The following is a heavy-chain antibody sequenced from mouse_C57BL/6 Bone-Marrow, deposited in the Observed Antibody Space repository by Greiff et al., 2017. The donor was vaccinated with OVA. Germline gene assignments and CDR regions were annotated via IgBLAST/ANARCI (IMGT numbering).Heavy chain of an antibody. Sequence: VQLQQSGAELVRPGASVKLSCTASGFNIKDDYMHWVKQRPEQGLEWIGWIDPENGDTESASKFQGKATITADTYSNTAYQQLINLTSKDTAVYYCTSYGNFDDWGQGTTLTVSS. V-gene: IGHV14-4*01. CDR1: GFNIKDDY. CDR2: IDPENGDT. D-gene: IGHD2-1*01. J-gene: IGHJ2*01. CDR3: TSYGNFDD.